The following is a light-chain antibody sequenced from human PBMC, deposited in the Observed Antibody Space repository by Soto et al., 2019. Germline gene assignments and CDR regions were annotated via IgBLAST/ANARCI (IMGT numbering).Light chain of an antibody. J-gene: IGKJ4*01. CDR2: TAS. CDR3: QQSYNTPLT. Sequence: DIQMTQSPSSLSASVGDRVTITCRASQNIATYLNWYQQTPGKAPKLLIYTASTLQSGVPSRFSGSGSWTDFTLTISSLQPEDFATFYCQQSYNTPLTFGGGTKVEI. CDR1: QNIATY. V-gene: IGKV1-39*01.